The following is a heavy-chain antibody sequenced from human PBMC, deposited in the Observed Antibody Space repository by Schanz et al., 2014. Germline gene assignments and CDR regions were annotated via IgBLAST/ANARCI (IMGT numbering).Heavy chain of an antibody. CDR2: IAYSGST. CDR3: ARVGRNSYGFTSRFDA. D-gene: IGHD3-16*01. J-gene: IGHJ5*02. Sequence: QVQLQESGPGQVRPSETLSLTCTVSGSDFRGFHWSWIRQSPVKGLEWIGYIAYSGSTNYNPSLQSRVTISLDTSQSQFSLRLTSVSSADTAMYYCARVGRNSYGFTSRFDAWGQGTLVAVSS. CDR1: GSDFRGFH. V-gene: IGHV4-59*13.